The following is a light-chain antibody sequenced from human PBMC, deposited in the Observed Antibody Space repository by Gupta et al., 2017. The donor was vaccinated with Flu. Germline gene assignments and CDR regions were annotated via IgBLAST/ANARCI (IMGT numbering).Light chain of an antibody. V-gene: IGLV3-21*02. CDR3: QESDSSSGRV. J-gene: IGLJ3*02. Sequence: SSVLTQPPSVPVAPGQTASITCGGNNIGGKSVHWYLQKSAQTPLLFVHDDDHRPTGIPGRFSGSKSGNTATLTLSRGEDGEDDDYYSQESDSSSGRVFGGGTKLTVL. CDR1: NIGGKS. CDR2: DDD.